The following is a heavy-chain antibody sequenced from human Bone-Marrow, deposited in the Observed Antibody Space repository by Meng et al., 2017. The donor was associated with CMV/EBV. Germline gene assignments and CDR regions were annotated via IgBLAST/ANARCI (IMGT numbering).Heavy chain of an antibody. J-gene: IGHJ4*02. CDR1: GFTFSSYA. V-gene: IGHV3-23*01. D-gene: IGHD6-13*01. Sequence: GESLKISCAASGFTFSSYAMSWVRQAPGKGLEWVSAISGSGGSTYYADSVKGRFTISRDNSKNTLYLQMNSLRAEDTAVYYCAKDPPGIAAAGPYFDYWGQGTLVTAPQ. CDR2: ISGSGGST. CDR3: AKDPPGIAAAGPYFDY.